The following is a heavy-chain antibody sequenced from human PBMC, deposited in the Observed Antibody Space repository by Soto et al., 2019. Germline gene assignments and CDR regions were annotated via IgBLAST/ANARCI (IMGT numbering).Heavy chain of an antibody. J-gene: IGHJ5*02. V-gene: IGHV1-69*04. CDR1: GGTFSSYT. Sequence: SVKVSCKASGGTFSSYTISWVRQAPGQGLEWMGRIIPILGIANYAQKFQGRVTITADKSTSTAYMELSSLRSEDTAVYYCARESCSSTSCYWFDPWGQGTLVTVSS. CDR3: ARESCSSTSCYWFDP. D-gene: IGHD2-2*01. CDR2: IIPILGIA.